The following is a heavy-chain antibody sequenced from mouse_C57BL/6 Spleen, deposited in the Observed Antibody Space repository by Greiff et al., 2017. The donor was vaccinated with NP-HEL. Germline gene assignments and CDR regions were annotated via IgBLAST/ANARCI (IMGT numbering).Heavy chain of an antibody. Sequence: VQLQQSGAELVKPGASVKISCKASGYAFSSYWMNWVKQRPGKGLEWIGQIYPGDGDTNYNGKFKGKATLTADNSSSTAYMQLSSLTSEDSAIYFCVRRGYDAMDYWGQGTSVTVSA. CDR1: GYAFSSYW. CDR3: VRRGYDAMDY. V-gene: IGHV1-80*01. CDR2: IYPGDGDT. J-gene: IGHJ4*01.